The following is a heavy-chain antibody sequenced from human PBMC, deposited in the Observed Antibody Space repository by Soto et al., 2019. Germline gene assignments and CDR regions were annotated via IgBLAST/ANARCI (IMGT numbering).Heavy chain of an antibody. V-gene: IGHV3-33*01. J-gene: IGHJ4*02. Sequence: QVQLVESGGGVVQPGRSLRLSCAASGFTFSSYGMHWVRQAPGKGLEWVAVIWYDGSNKYYADSVKGRFTISRYNSKNTLYLQMNIMRSEDTAVYYWARETTYPSYCSSTSCYGDYFDYWGQGTLVTVSS. CDR1: GFTFSSYG. CDR3: ARETTYPSYCSSTSCYGDYFDY. D-gene: IGHD2-2*01. CDR2: IWYDGSNK.